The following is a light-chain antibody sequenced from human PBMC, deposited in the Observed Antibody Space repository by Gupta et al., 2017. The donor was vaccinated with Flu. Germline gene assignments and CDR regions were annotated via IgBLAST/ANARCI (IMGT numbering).Light chain of an antibody. Sequence: VLTQSPDFQSATPKETVTPTCRASQNIDDKLHWFQQRGDESPRLVIKYSSQACSGVPSRFSGSGFGTLFTLTIDSLEAEDAATYYCHQTNSLPFTFGGGTKVEI. J-gene: IGKJ4*01. CDR3: HQTNSLPFT. CDR1: QNIDDK. V-gene: IGKV6-21*01. CDR2: YSS.